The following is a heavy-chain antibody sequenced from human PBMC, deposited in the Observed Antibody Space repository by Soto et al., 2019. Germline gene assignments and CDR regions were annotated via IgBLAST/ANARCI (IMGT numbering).Heavy chain of an antibody. CDR2: ISGSGGST. V-gene: IGHV3-23*01. Sequence: GGSLRLSCAASGLTFSSYAMSWVRQAPGKGLEWVSAISGSGGSTYYADSVKGRFTISRDNSKNTLYLQMNSLRAEDTAVYYCAKDGDSSGYYYPDAVDIWGQGTMVTVSS. CDR3: AKDGDSSGYYYPDAVDI. D-gene: IGHD3-22*01. CDR1: GLTFSSYA. J-gene: IGHJ3*02.